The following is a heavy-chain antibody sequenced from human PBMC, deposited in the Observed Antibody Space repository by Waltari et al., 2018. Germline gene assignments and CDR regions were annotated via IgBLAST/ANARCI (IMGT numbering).Heavy chain of an antibody. CDR2: IYHSGST. Sequence: QVQLQESGPGLVKPSETLSLTCAVSGYSISSGYYWGWIRQSPGKGLEWIGSIYHSGSTYYNPSLKSRVTISVDTSKNQFSLKLSSVTAADTAVYYCAGGYVAAPFDYWGQGTLVTVSS. CDR3: AGGYVAAPFDY. J-gene: IGHJ4*02. D-gene: IGHD5-12*01. CDR1: GYSISSGYY. V-gene: IGHV4-38-2*01.